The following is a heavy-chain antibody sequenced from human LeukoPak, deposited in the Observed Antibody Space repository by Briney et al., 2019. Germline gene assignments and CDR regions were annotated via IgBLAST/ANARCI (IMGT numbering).Heavy chain of an antibody. CDR3: AKDSSPTWIQLEYYFDY. Sequence: GGSLRLSCAASGFTFSSYAMHWVRQAPGKGLEWVAVISYDGSNKYYADSVKGRFTISRDNSKNTLYLQMNSLRAEDTAVYYCAKDSSPTWIQLEYYFDYWGQGTLVTVSS. J-gene: IGHJ4*02. D-gene: IGHD5-18*01. V-gene: IGHV3-30*04. CDR2: ISYDGSNK. CDR1: GFTFSSYA.